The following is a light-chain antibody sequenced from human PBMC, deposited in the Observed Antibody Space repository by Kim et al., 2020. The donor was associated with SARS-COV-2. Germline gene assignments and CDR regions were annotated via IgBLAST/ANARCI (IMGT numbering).Light chain of an antibody. V-gene: IGKV3-20*01. CDR3: QEYGSSPSIT. CDR2: GTS. CDR1: PSTHSNY. J-gene: IGKJ5*01. Sequence: PGERATLSCRASPSTHSNYLAWYQHKPGQAPRLLIYGTSNRATGIPDRFSGSGSGTDFTLTINRLEPEDFAMYYCQEYGSSPSITFGQGTRLEIK.